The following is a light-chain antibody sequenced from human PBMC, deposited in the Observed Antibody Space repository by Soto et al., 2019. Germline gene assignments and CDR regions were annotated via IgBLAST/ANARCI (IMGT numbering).Light chain of an antibody. CDR2: QTS. V-gene: IGKV3-11*01. J-gene: IGKJ1*01. CDR1: QYINTR. CDR3: HQRQSWPRT. Sequence: EIVLTQSPATLSSFAGYRVNLSCRASQYINTRLAWYQHRPGQAPRLLIYQTSLRAAGIPARFSASGSGTDFTLTISDVQPEDFALYYCHQRQSWPRTFGQGTKVDIK.